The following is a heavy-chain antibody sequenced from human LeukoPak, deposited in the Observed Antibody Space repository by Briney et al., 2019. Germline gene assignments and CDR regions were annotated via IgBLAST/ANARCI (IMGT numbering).Heavy chain of an antibody. Sequence: QTGGSLRLSCAASGFTFVNYAMSWVRQAPGKGLEWVSAVVGNGGTTFYADSVKGRFTISRDNSKNTVYLHINSLRGEDTAVYYCAKARLSTGWAYNDYWGQGTLVTVSS. D-gene: IGHD6-19*01. CDR3: AKARLSTGWAYNDY. J-gene: IGHJ4*02. V-gene: IGHV3-23*01. CDR2: VVGNGGTT. CDR1: GFTFVNYA.